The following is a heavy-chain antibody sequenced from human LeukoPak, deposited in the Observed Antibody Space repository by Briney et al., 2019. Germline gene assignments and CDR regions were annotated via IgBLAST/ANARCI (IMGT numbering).Heavy chain of an antibody. CDR2: IRYDGSNK. V-gene: IGHV3-30*02. CDR3: AKDFWWHISSWQSSPYYFDY. D-gene: IGHD6-13*01. J-gene: IGHJ4*02. CDR1: GFTFSSYS. Sequence: PGGSLRLSCAASGFTFSSYSMNWVRQAPGKGLEWVAFIRYDGSNKYYADSVKGRFTISRDNSKNTLYLQMNSLRAEDTAVYYCAKDFWWHISSWQSSPYYFDYWGQGTLVTVSS.